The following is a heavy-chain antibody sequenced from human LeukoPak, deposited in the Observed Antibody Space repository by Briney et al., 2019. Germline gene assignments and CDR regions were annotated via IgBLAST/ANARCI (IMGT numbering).Heavy chain of an antibody. CDR3: ARCMDYYDSSGYSAPNY. J-gene: IGHJ4*02. CDR1: GFTFSIYA. CDR2: ISYDGSNQ. D-gene: IGHD3-22*01. V-gene: IGHV3-30-3*01. Sequence: GGSLRLSCAASGFTFSIYAMHWVRQAPGKGLEWVAVISYDGSNQYYADSVKGRFTISRDNSKNTLYLQMNSLRAEDTAVYYCARCMDYYDSSGYSAPNYWGQGTRVTVSS.